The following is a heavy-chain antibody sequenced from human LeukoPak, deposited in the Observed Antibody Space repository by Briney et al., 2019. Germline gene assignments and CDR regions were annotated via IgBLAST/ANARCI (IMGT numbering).Heavy chain of an antibody. J-gene: IGHJ6*03. Sequence: SVKVSCKASGGTLSSYAISWVRQAPGQGLEWMGGIIPIFGTANYAQKFQGRVTITTDESTSTAYMELSSLRSEDTAVYYCARAFPSNIYYYYYYMDVWGKGTTVTVSS. CDR1: GGTLSSYA. D-gene: IGHD2-21*01. CDR3: ARAFPSNIYYYYYYMDV. V-gene: IGHV1-69*05. CDR2: IIPIFGTA.